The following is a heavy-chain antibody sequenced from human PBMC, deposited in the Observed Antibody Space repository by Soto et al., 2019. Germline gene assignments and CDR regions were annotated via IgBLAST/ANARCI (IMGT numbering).Heavy chain of an antibody. J-gene: IGHJ6*02. V-gene: IGHV4-30-4*01. CDR2: IYYNGNT. CDR3: ARATTVTSSFFFYALDV. CDR1: GGSISDDDYY. D-gene: IGHD4-17*01. Sequence: QVQLHESGPGLVKPSQTLSLTCTVSGGSISDDDYYWNWIRQSPGKGLEWIGHIYYNGNTYYNPSLKSRLPMSLETSQNQFSLHLTSVIAADSALYFCARATTVTSSFFFYALDVWGQGTTVTVSS.